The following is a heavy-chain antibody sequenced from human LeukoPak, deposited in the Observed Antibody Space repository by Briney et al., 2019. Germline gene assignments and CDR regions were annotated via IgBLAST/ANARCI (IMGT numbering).Heavy chain of an antibody. V-gene: IGHV4-34*01. CDR3: ARGYDYVWGSSLPPFRY. CDR1: GGSFSGYY. D-gene: IGHD3-16*01. J-gene: IGHJ4*02. CDR2: INHSGST. Sequence: SETLSLTYAVYGGSFSGYYWSWIRQPPGKGLEWIGEINHSGSTNYNPYLKSRVTISVDTSKNQFSLRLSSVTAADTAVYYCARGYDYVWGSSLPPFRYGGQGTLVTVSS.